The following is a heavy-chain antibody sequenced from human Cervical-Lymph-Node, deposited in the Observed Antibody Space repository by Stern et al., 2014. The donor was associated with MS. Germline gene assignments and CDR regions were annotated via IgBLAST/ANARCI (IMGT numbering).Heavy chain of an antibody. Sequence: QVQLGQSGGGVVHPGRSLRLSCVGSGFTFSSYGMHWVRQAPGTGPEWVAVISDAGRNKHFAESVKGRLPISREDYKNNLYLQMNSLRAEDTAVYYCARDRDGGLAAGYVYYYFGLDVWGQGTTVTVSS. CDR3: ARDRDGGLAAGYVYYYFGLDV. D-gene: IGHD6-13*01. J-gene: IGHJ6*02. CDR1: GFTFSSYG. CDR2: ISDAGRNK. V-gene: IGHV3-30*03.